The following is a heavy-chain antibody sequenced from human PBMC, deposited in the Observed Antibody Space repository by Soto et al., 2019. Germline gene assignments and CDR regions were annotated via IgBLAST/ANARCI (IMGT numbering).Heavy chain of an antibody. J-gene: IGHJ4*02. CDR2: ISSSSSTI. CDR1: GFTFSSYS. D-gene: IGHD4-17*01. Sequence: GGSLRLSCAASGFTFSSYSMNWVRQAPGKGLEWVSYISSSSSTIYYADSVKGRFTISRDNAKNSLYLQMNSLRDEDTAVYYCANQVPVGDYGYFDYWGQGTLVTVSS. V-gene: IGHV3-48*02. CDR3: ANQVPVGDYGYFDY.